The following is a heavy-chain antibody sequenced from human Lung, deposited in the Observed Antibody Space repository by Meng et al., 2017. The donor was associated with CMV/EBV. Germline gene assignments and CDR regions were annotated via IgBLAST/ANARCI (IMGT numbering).Heavy chain of an antibody. V-gene: IGHV4-4*02. Sequence: VQPQESGPGPVKPSGTLSLTCAVSGGSIRSSNWWSWGRQPPGKGLEWIGEIYHSGSTNYNPSLKSRVTISVDKSKNQFSLKLSSVTAADTAVYYCASFPPPGKQWLVTDYWGQGTLVTVSS. CDR1: GGSIRSSNW. CDR3: ASFPPPGKQWLVTDY. D-gene: IGHD6-19*01. CDR2: IYHSGST. J-gene: IGHJ4*02.